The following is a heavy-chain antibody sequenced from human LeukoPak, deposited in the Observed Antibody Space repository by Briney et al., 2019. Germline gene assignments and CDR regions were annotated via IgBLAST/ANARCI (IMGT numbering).Heavy chain of an antibody. CDR2: INPNSGGT. CDR3: ARKGEHYGDYDY. J-gene: IGHJ4*02. CDR1: GYTFTGYY. Sequence: ASVKVSCKASGYTFTGYYMHWVRQAPGQGLEWMGWINPNSGGTNYAQKFQGRVTMTRDTSISTAYMEVSRLTSDDTAVYYCARKGEHYGDYDYWGQGTLVTVSS. V-gene: IGHV1-2*02. D-gene: IGHD4-17*01.